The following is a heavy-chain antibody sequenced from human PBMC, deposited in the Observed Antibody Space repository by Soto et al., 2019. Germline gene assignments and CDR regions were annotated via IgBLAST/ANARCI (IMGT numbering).Heavy chain of an antibody. CDR3: AKDRPRTYYYDSSGYP. V-gene: IGHV3-23*01. CDR2: ISGSGGST. D-gene: IGHD3-22*01. CDR1: GFTFSSYA. Sequence: GGSLRLSCAASGFTFSSYAMSWVRQAPGRGLEWVSAISGSGGSTYYADSVKGRFTISRDNSKNTLYLQMNSLRAEDTAVYYCAKDRPRTYYYDSSGYPWGQGTLVTVSS. J-gene: IGHJ5*02.